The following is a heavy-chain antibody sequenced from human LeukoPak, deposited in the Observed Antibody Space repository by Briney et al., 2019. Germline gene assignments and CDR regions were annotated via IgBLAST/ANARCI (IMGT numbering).Heavy chain of an antibody. J-gene: IGHJ4*02. Sequence: PSETLSLTCAVYGGSFSGYYWSWIRQPPGKGLEWIGEINHSGSTNYNPSLKSRVTISVDTSKNQFSLKLSSVTAADTAVYYCARSSNYGDELDYWGQGTLVTVSS. CDR3: ARSSNYGDELDY. CDR2: INHSGST. CDR1: GGSFSGYY. V-gene: IGHV4-34*01. D-gene: IGHD4-11*01.